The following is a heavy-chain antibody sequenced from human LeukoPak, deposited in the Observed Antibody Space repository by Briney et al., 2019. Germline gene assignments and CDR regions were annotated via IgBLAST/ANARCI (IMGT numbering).Heavy chain of an antibody. CDR2: IKQDGSEK. CDR1: GFTVSSNY. Sequence: GGSLRLSCAASGFTVSSNYMSWVRQAPGKGLEWVASIKQDGSEKYYVDSVKGRFTISRDNAKNSLYLQMNSLRAEDTAVYYCARDQYVGYWCQGTLVTVSP. CDR3: ARDQYVGY. J-gene: IGHJ4*02. V-gene: IGHV3-7*01.